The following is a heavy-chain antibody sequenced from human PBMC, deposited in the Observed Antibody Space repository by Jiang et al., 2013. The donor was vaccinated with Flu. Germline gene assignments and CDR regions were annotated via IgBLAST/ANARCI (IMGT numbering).Heavy chain of an antibody. Sequence: LLKPSETLSLTCAVYGGSFSGYYWSWIRQSPGKGLEWIGEINHSGSTNYNPSLKSRVTISVDMSKNQFSLRLTSVTAADTVVYYCARGTVAVTGGEPRSYYFDYWGQGTLVTVSS. J-gene: IGHJ4*02. CDR3: ARGTVAVTGGEPRSYYFDY. V-gene: IGHV4-34*01. CDR1: GGSFSGYY. CDR2: INHSGST. D-gene: IGHD6-19*01.